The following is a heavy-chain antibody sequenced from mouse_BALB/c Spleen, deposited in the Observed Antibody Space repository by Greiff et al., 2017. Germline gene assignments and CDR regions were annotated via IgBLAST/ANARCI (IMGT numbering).Heavy chain of an antibody. J-gene: IGHJ4*01. CDR1: GYSITSGYY. CDR2: ISYDGSN. CDR3: ARELSYYAMDY. Sequence: DVKLQESGPGLVKPSQSLSLTCSVTGYSITSGYYWNWIRQFPGNKLEWMGYISYDGSNNYNPSLKNRISITRDTSKNQFFLKLNSVTTEDTATYYCARELSYYAMDYWGQGTSVTVSS. V-gene: IGHV3-6*02.